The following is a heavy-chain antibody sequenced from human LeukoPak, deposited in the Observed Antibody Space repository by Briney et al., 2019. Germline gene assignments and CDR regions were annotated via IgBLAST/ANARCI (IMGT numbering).Heavy chain of an antibody. CDR3: ARDRFYDSSGYYYGY. J-gene: IGHJ4*02. CDR2: ISSSGSTI. CDR1: GFTFSDYY. D-gene: IGHD3-22*01. V-gene: IGHV3-11*04. Sequence: PGGSLRLSCAASGFTFSDYYMSWIRQAPGKVLERVSYISSSGSTIYYADSVKGRFTISRDNAKNSLYLQMNSLRAEDTAVYYCARDRFYDSSGYYYGYWGQGTLVTVSS.